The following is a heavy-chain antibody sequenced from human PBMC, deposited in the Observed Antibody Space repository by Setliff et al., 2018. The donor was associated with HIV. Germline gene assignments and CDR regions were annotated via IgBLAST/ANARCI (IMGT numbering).Heavy chain of an antibody. J-gene: IGHJ4*02. CDR3: ARDSSSWRTVVILNY. CDR1: GFSFSNSW. CDR2: IKEDGREK. D-gene: IGHD6-13*01. V-gene: IGHV3-7*01. Sequence: GSLRLSCAASGFSFSNSWMTWVRQAPGKGLEWVATIKEDGREKYYVGSVKGRFTISRDNDKNSLYLQMDSLRAEDTAVYYCARDSSSWRTVVILNYWGQGTLVTVSS.